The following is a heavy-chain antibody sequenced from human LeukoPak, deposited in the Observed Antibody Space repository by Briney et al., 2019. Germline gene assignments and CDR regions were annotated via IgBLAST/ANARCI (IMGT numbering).Heavy chain of an antibody. CDR2: IFYSGRT. Sequence: SETLSLTCNVSGGSISSSSYYWGWIRQPPGKGLEWIRSIFYSGRTYYNPSLKSRVTISVDTSKNQFSLKLSSVTAADTAVYYCARGRIAARQAWFDPWGQGTLVTVSS. D-gene: IGHD6-6*01. CDR1: GGSISSSSYY. J-gene: IGHJ5*02. CDR3: ARGRIAARQAWFDP. V-gene: IGHV4-39*07.